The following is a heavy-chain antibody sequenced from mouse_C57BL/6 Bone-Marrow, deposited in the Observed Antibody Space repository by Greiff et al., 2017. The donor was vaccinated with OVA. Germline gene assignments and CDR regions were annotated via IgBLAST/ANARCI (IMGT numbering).Heavy chain of an antibody. CDR2: IDPSDSYT. Sequence: VQLQQSGAELVRPGTSVKLSCTASGYTFTSYWMHWVQQTPGQGLEWIGVIDPSDSYTNYNQKFKGKATLTVATSSSTAYMQLSSLTSEDSAVYYCARSVYDGYYRRDMDYWGQGTSVTVSS. CDR1: GYTFTSYW. V-gene: IGHV1-59*01. CDR3: ARSVYDGYYRRDMDY. D-gene: IGHD2-3*01. J-gene: IGHJ4*01.